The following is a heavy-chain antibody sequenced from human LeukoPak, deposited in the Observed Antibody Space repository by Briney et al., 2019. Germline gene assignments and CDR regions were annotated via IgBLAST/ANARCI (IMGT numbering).Heavy chain of an antibody. CDR1: GGSFSGYY. J-gene: IGHJ3*02. V-gene: IGHV4-34*01. CDR3: ARPRAGAHDAFDI. CDR2: INHRGST. Sequence: SETLSLTCAVYGGSFSGYYWSWIRQPPGKGLEWIGEINHRGSTTYNPSLKSRVTISVDTSKNQFSLRLNSVTAADTAVYYCARPRAGAHDAFDIWGHGTMVTVSS. D-gene: IGHD4/OR15-4a*01.